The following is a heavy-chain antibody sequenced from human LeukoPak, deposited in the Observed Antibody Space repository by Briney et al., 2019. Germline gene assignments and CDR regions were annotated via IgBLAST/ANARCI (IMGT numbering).Heavy chain of an antibody. CDR2: INPNSGDT. J-gene: IGHJ4*02. D-gene: IGHD2-2*01. CDR3: ARGGSLDNCYVGYFDY. V-gene: IGHV1-2*02. Sequence: ASVKVSSTASGYTVTAYYMSSGREAPGQGLEWMGWINPNSGDTNLAQKFQGRVTMTRDSSISTAYMEVSRLRSDDKAVYYCARGGSLDNCYVGYFDYWGQGTLVTVSS. CDR1: GYTVTAYY.